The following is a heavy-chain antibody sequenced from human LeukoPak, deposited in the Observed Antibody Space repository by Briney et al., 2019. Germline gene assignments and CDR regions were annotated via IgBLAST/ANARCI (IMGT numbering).Heavy chain of an antibody. CDR3: ARGGYISSWYWVY. Sequence: GGSLRLSCAASGFSFSDYWMTWVRQAQGKALEWVANINRDGSEKYYVDSVKGRFTISRDSPKNSLYLQMNNLRAEDTATYYCARGGYISSWYWVYWGQGTLVTVSS. D-gene: IGHD6-13*01. V-gene: IGHV3-7*03. J-gene: IGHJ4*02. CDR1: GFSFSDYW. CDR2: INRDGSEK.